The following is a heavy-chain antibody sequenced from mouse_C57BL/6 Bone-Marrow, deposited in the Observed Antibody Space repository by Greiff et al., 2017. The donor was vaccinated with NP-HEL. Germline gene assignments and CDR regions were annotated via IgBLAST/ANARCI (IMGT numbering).Heavy chain of an antibody. D-gene: IGHD1-1*01. CDR1: GFSFNTYA. Sequence: EVQGVESGGGLVQPKGSLKLSCAASGFSFNTYAMNWVRQAPGKGLEWVARIRSKSNNYATYYADSVKDRFTISRDDSESMLYLQMNNLKTEDTAMYYCVRQGGYYYGSSPWFAYWGQGTLVTVSA. J-gene: IGHJ3*01. CDR3: VRQGGYYYGSSPWFAY. CDR2: IRSKSNNYAT. V-gene: IGHV10-1*01.